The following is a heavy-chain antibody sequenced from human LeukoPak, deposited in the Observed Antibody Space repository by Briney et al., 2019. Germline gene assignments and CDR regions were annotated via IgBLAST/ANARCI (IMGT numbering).Heavy chain of an antibody. J-gene: IGHJ5*02. CDR1: GGSISSSDYY. CDR2: IYYSGST. CDR3: ARGPKLVVVAATLVGNWFDP. V-gene: IGHV4-30-4*01. D-gene: IGHD2-15*01. Sequence: SETLSLTCTVSGGSISSSDYYWSWIRQPPGKGLEGIGYIYYSGSTYYNPSLKSRVTISVDTSKNQFSLKLSSVTAAATAVYYCARGPKLVVVAATLVGNWFDPWGQGTLVTVSS.